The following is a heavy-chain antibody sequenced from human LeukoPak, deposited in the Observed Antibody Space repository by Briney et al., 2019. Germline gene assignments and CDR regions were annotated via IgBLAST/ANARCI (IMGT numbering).Heavy chain of an antibody. V-gene: IGHV1-2*02. J-gene: IGHJ4*02. Sequence: ASVKVSCKASGYTFTGYYMHWVRQAPGQGLEWMGWINPNSGGTNYAQKFQGRVTMTRDTSISTAYMEPSRLRSDDTAVYYCARLPPYYYDSSGYYAYWGQGTLVTVSS. CDR2: INPNSGGT. D-gene: IGHD3-22*01. CDR3: ARLPPYYYDSSGYYAY. CDR1: GYTFTGYY.